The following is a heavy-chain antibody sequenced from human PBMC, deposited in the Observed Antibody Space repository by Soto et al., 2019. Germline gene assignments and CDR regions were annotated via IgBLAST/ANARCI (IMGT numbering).Heavy chain of an antibody. D-gene: IGHD4-4*01. CDR1: GFSLSSDGVG. CDR3: VHRRVDSTNYDGFDP. CDR2: IYWDDYK. V-gene: IGHV2-5*02. Sequence: QITLKESGPTLVKPTQTLTLTCTFSGFSLSSDGVGVGWIRQPPGKALEWLALIYWDDYKRYSPSLKNRLNITRDTSKIQVVLTLTNMDPVDTATYYCVHRRVDSTNYDGFDPWSQGTLVTVSS. J-gene: IGHJ5*02.